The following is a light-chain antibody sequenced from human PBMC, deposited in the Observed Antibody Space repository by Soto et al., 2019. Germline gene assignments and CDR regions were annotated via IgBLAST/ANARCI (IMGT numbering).Light chain of an antibody. V-gene: IGKV3-20*01. J-gene: IGKJ1*01. Sequence: EIVFTQSPGTLSLSPGERATLSCRASQSVSSSYLAWYQQKPGQAPRLLIYGASSRATGIPDRFSGSGSGTDFTLTISRLEPEDFALYYCQQYHNLWTFGQGTKVDIK. CDR3: QQYHNLWT. CDR2: GAS. CDR1: QSVSSSY.